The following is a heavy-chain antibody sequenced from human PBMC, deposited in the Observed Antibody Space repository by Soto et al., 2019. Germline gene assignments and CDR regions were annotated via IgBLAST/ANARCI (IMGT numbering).Heavy chain of an antibody. Sequence: GGSLRLSSGASGFNFRSYDMHWVRQATGKGLEWVSAIGTAGDTYYPGSAKGRFTISRENAKNSLYPQMNSLRAEDTAVYYCARAPPGWGDAFDIWGQGTMVTVSS. V-gene: IGHV3-13*01. J-gene: IGHJ3*02. CDR2: IGTAGDT. CDR3: ARAPPGWGDAFDI. CDR1: GFNFRSYD. D-gene: IGHD3-16*01.